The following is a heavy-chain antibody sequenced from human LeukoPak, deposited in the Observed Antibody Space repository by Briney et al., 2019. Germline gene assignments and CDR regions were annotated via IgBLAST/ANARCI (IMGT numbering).Heavy chain of an antibody. V-gene: IGHV4-38-2*02. J-gene: IGHJ4*02. CDR2: ICHSGST. Sequence: SETLSLTCTVSGYSISSGYYWGWIRQPPGKGLEWIGSICHSGSTYYNPSLKSRVTISVDTSKNQFSLKLSSVTAADTAVYYCARDTVPAAIVDYWGQGTLVTVSS. D-gene: IGHD2-2*02. CDR3: ARDTVPAAIVDY. CDR1: GYSISSGYY.